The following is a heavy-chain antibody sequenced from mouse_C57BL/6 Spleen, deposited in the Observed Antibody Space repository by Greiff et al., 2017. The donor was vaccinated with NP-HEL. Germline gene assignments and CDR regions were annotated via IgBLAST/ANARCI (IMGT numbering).Heavy chain of an antibody. CDR1: GFNIKDYY. Sequence: EVKLQESGAELVKPGASVKLSCTASGFNIKDYYMHWVKQRTEQGLEWIGRIDPEDGETKYAPKFQGKATITADTSSNTAYLQLSSLTSEDTAVYYCASLALSTVVAHWYFDVWGTGTTVTVSS. J-gene: IGHJ1*03. CDR3: ASLALSTVVAHWYFDV. D-gene: IGHD1-1*01. CDR2: IDPEDGET. V-gene: IGHV14-2*01.